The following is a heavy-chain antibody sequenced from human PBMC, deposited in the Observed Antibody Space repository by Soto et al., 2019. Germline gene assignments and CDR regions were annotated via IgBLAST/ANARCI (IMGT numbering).Heavy chain of an antibody. CDR1: GFTVSSNY. D-gene: IGHD6-19*01. J-gene: IGHJ6*02. CDR2: IYSGGST. Sequence: GGSLRLSCAASGFTVSSNYMSWVRQAPGKGLEWVSVIYSGGSTYYADSVKGRFTISRDNSKNTLYLQMNSLRAEDTAVYYCARDSNSVTQTGEVANSSGWEHYYYYGMDVWGQGTTVTVSS. CDR3: ARDSNSVTQTGEVANSSGWEHYYYYGMDV. V-gene: IGHV3-53*01.